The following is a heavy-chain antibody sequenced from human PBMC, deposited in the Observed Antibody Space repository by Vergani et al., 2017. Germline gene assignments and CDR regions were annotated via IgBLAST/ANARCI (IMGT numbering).Heavy chain of an antibody. CDR1: GYSFTSYW. V-gene: IGHV5-10-1*03. J-gene: IGHJ3*02. Sequence: EVQLVQSGAEVKKPGESLRISCKGSGYSFTSYWISWVRQMPGKGLEWMGRIDPSDSYTNYSPSFQGHVTSSADKSISTAYLQWSSLKASDTAMYYCARPLIVGASNDAFDIWGQGTMVTVSS. D-gene: IGHD1-26*01. CDR3: ARPLIVGASNDAFDI. CDR2: IDPSDSYT.